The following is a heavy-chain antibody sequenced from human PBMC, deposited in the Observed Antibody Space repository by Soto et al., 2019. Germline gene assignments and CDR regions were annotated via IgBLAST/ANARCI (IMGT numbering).Heavy chain of an antibody. CDR2: ICYSGNT. CDR3: AGLNNYEISLLDL. CDR1: SGSISSRSYC. D-gene: IGHD4-4*01. J-gene: IGHJ5*02. Sequence: PSETLSLTCTVSSGSISSRSYCWGWIRQPPGKGLEWIGNICYSGNTYYNPSLKSRVTMSVDTSKNQFSLKMTSVTATDTAVYYFAGLNNYEISLLDLWGQGLLVTGSS. V-gene: IGHV4-39*01.